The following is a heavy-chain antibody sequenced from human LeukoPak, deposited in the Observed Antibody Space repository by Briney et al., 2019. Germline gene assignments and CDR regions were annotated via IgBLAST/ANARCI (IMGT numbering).Heavy chain of an antibody. D-gene: IGHD3-3*01. CDR3: ARGRPAVYDFWNGPPGYTLFDY. CDR2: MNPNSGNT. J-gene: IGHJ4*02. CDR1: GYTFTGYY. Sequence: SVTLSCKASGYTFTGYYMHWVRQAPGQGLEWMGWMNPNSGNTVYAQKFQGRVTITRNTSISTAYMELSSLRSEDTAVYYCARGRPAVYDFWNGPPGYTLFDYWGQGTLVTVSS. V-gene: IGHV1-8*03.